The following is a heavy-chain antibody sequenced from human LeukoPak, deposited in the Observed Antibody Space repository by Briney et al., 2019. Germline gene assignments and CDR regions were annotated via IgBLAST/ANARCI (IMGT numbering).Heavy chain of an antibody. CDR3: AREAYGSGSPYFDY. V-gene: IGHV3-33*01. CDR1: GFTFSSYG. J-gene: IGHJ4*02. CDR2: IWCDGSNK. D-gene: IGHD3-10*01. Sequence: GRSLRLSCAASGFTFSSYGMHWVRQAPGKGLEWVAVIWCDGSNKYYADSVKGRFTISRDTSKNTLYLQMNSLRAEDTVVYYCAREAYGSGSPYFDYWGQGTLVTVSS.